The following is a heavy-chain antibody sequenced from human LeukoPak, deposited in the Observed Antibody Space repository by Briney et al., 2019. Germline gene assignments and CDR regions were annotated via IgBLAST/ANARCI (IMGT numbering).Heavy chain of an antibody. Sequence: ASVKVSCKASGYTFTSYGVTWVRQAPGQGLEWMGWISAYNGNTNYAQKLQGRVTMTTDTSTSTAYMELGSLRSDDTAVYYCARDDILGAAPDYWAQGTRVTVSS. J-gene: IGHJ4*02. D-gene: IGHD1-26*01. CDR1: GYTFTSYG. V-gene: IGHV1-18*01. CDR3: ARDDILGAAPDY. CDR2: ISAYNGNT.